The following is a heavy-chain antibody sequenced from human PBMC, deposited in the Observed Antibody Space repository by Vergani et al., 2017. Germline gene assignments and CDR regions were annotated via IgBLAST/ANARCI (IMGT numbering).Heavy chain of an antibody. Sequence: EVQLLESGGGLVQPGGSLRLSCAASGFTFSSYAMSWVRQAPGKGLEWVSAISGSGGSTYYADSVKGRFTISRDNSKNTRYLQMNSLRAEDTAVYYCAKVLGDTGGPTHLTEYYFDYWGQGTLVTVSS. CDR1: GFTFSSYA. CDR2: ISGSGGST. CDR3: AKVLGDTGGPTHLTEYYFDY. D-gene: IGHD1-26*01. J-gene: IGHJ4*02. V-gene: IGHV3-23*01.